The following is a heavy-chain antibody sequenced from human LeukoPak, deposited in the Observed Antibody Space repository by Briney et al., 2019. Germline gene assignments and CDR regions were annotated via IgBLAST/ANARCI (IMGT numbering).Heavy chain of an antibody. CDR2: ISSNGGST. V-gene: IGHV3-64*01. CDR3: ARDGRWINYYDGSSPV. J-gene: IGHJ4*02. CDR1: GFTFSSYA. Sequence: PGGSLRLSCAASGFTFSSYAMHWVRQAPGKGLEYVSAISSNGGSTYYANSVKGRFTISRDNSKNTLYLQMGSLRAEDTAVYYCARDGRWINYYDGSSPVWGQGTLVTVSS. D-gene: IGHD3-22*01.